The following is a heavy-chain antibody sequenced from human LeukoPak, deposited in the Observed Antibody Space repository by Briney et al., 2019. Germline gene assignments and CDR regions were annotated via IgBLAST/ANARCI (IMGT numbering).Heavy chain of an antibody. CDR2: ISGSTGRT. V-gene: IGHV3-23*01. Sequence: RGGSLRLSCAASGFTFSTYAMSWVRPAPGKGLEGVSSISGSTGRTYYADSVKCRFTISRDNTKHTLYLKMNNLRAEDTAVYYCAPRVVGSAPFDYWGQGTLVTVSS. CDR3: APRVVGSAPFDY. J-gene: IGHJ4*02. D-gene: IGHD2-15*01. CDR1: GFTFSTYA.